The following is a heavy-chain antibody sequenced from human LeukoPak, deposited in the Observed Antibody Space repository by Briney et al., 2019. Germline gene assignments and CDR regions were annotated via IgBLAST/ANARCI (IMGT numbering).Heavy chain of an antibody. CDR1: GVTLSGYS. J-gene: IGHJ4*01. CDR2: ITFTGTT. Sequence: GGSLRLSCAASGVTLSGYSMNWVRQAPGKGLEWVPHITFTGTTYYADSVKGRFTISRDNAKKSLSLQMNSLRAEDTAIYYCSTAKFDYWGQGTLVTVSS. V-gene: IGHV3-48*01. CDR3: STAKFDY.